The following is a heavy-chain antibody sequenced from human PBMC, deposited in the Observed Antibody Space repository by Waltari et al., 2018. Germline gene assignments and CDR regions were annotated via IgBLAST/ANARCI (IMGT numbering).Heavy chain of an antibody. J-gene: IGHJ4*02. CDR1: GGPFSSYT. V-gene: IGHV1-69*02. Sequence: QVQLVQSGAEVKKPGSSVKVSCKASGGPFSSYTISRVRQHPGQGLEWMGRIIPILGIANHAQKFQGRVTITADKSTSTAYMELSSLRSEDTAVYYCATRKVGYCSSTSCPEYWGQGTLVTVSS. D-gene: IGHD2-2*03. CDR3: ATRKVGYCSSTSCPEY. CDR2: IIPILGIA.